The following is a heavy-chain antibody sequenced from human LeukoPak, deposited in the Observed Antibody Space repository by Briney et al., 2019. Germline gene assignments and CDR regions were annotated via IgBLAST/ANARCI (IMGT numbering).Heavy chain of an antibody. CDR3: ATADYSDAFDI. V-gene: IGHV1-24*01. J-gene: IGHJ3*02. CDR1: GCTLPELS. Sequence: GSSVTVSRKFCGCTLPELSLHWVGQAGGRGREWMGGFEHKDGETIYAQKFPGRVTMTEDTSTHTAYLELSSLRPEDTAVYYCATADYSDAFDIWGQGTMVSVSS. D-gene: IGHD3-16*01. CDR2: FEHKDGET.